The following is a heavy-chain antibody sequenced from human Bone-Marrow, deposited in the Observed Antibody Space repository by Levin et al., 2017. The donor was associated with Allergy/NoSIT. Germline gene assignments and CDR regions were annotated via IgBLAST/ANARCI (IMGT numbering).Heavy chain of an antibody. J-gene: IGHJ4*02. CDR1: NGSLSGYY. V-gene: IGHV4-34*01. Sequence: NSSETLSLTCTVDNGSLSGYYWTWIRQSPGKGLEWIGEVLRAGAAHHNPSKYSPSLESRVTILVDTSKNQVSLTLTSVTAADSAVYYCARGLTWRRGFDLWGQGTLVTVSS. CDR3: ARGLTWRRGFDL. D-gene: IGHD5-12*01. CDR2: VLRAGAA.